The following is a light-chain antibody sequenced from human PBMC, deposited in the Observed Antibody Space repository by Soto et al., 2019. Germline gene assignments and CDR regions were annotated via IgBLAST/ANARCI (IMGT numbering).Light chain of an antibody. J-gene: IGKJ2*01. V-gene: IGKV4-1*01. Sequence: DIVMTQSPDSLAVSLGERATINCQSSQRVLYSSNNKNYLAWYQQKPGQPPKLLIYWASTRESGVPDRFSGSGCGTDFTLTISSLQAEDVAGYYCQQYYSTPHFGQGTKLEIK. CDR1: QRVLYSSNNKNY. CDR2: WAS. CDR3: QQYYSTPH.